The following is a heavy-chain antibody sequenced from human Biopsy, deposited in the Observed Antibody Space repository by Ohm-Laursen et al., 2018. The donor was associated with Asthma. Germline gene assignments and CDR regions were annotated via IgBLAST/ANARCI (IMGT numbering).Heavy chain of an antibody. CDR1: GGSFSNFA. V-gene: IGHV1-69*04. J-gene: IGHJ4*02. CDR3: ARPCDTDSYPVLVLDY. D-gene: IGHD2-21*01. CDR2: ILTKFDIT. Sequence: SSVKVSCKASGGSFSNFAFSWVRQAPGHGLEWMGTILTKFDITSYAEKFQGRVTITADKSTSTTYMELSRLRSEDTAVYYCARPCDTDSYPVLVLDYWGQGTLVTVSS.